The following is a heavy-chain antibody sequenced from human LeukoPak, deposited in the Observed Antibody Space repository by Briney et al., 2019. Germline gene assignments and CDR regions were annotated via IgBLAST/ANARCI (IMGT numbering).Heavy chain of an antibody. CDR3: XXHGSAHYYMDV. CDR2: ISGSGSGT. D-gene: IGHD2-2*03. CDR1: GFTFSSYG. J-gene: IGHJ6*03. V-gene: IGHV3-23*01. Sequence: PGGSLRLSCAASGFTFSSYGMSWVRQAPGKGLEWVSGISGSGSGTYYADSVKGRFTISRDNSKNTLHLQMNSLRAEDTAVYYCXXHGSAHYYMDVWGKGTTVTISS.